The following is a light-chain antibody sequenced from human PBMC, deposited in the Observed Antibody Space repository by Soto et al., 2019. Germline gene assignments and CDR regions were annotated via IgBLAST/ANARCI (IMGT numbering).Light chain of an antibody. CDR1: QSISSW. V-gene: IGKV1-5*03. Sequence: IQMTQSPSTLSASVGDRVTVTCRASQSISSWLAWYQQKPGKAPRVLIYKASTLKSGVPSRFSGSGSGTDFTLTISSLQPEDFATYYCQQYNSYPLTFGQGTRLEIK. CDR2: KAS. CDR3: QQYNSYPLT. J-gene: IGKJ5*01.